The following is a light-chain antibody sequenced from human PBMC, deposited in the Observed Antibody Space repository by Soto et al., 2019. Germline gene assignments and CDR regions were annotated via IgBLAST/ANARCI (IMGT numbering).Light chain of an antibody. Sequence: QSVLTQPPSVSAPPGQKVTISCSGSSSNIGNNYVSWYQQLPGTAPKLLIYENNKRPSGIPDRFSGSKSGTSATLGITGLQTGDEADYYCGTLDSSLSAGVFGGGTKLTVL. CDR2: ENN. CDR1: SSNIGNNY. V-gene: IGLV1-51*02. CDR3: GTLDSSLSAGV. J-gene: IGLJ3*02.